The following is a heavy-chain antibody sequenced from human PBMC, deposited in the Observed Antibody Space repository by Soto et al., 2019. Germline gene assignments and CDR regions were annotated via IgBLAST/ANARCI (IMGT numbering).Heavy chain of an antibody. CDR1: GGTFSSYA. Sequence: SVKISCKASGGTFSSYAISWVRQAPGQGLEWMGGIIPIFGTANYAQKFQGRVTITADKSTSTAYMELSSLRSEDTAVYYCARASSAYYDFWSGYNLPNNWLDPWGQGTLVTVSS. V-gene: IGHV1-69*06. J-gene: IGHJ5*02. D-gene: IGHD3-3*01. CDR3: ARASSAYYDFWSGYNLPNNWLDP. CDR2: IIPIFGTA.